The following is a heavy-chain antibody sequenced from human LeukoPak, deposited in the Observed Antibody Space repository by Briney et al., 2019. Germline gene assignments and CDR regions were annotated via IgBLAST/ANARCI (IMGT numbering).Heavy chain of an antibody. CDR1: GFTFSSYA. CDR3: AKSSSGWYDAFDI. CDR2: ISGSGGST. D-gene: IGHD6-19*01. V-gene: IGHV3-23*01. Sequence: SGGSLRLSCAASGFTFSSYAMHWVRQAPGKGLEWVSAISGSGGSTYYADSVKGRFTISRDNSKNTLYLQMNSLRAEDTAVYYCAKSSSGWYDAFDIWGQGTMVTVSS. J-gene: IGHJ3*02.